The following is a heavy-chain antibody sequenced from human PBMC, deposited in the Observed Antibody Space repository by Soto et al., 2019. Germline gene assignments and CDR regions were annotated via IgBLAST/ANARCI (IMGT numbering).Heavy chain of an antibody. CDR3: AKDSPDMITFGGVIVQTKQPFDY. Sequence: GGSLRLSYAASGFTFGGYAVSWVRQAPGKGLEWVSAISGSGGSTYYADSVKGRFTISRDNSKNTLYLQMNSLRAEDTAVYYCAKDSPDMITFGGVIVQTKQPFDYWGQGTLVTVSS. D-gene: IGHD3-16*02. V-gene: IGHV3-23*01. J-gene: IGHJ4*02. CDR2: ISGSGGST. CDR1: GFTFGGYA.